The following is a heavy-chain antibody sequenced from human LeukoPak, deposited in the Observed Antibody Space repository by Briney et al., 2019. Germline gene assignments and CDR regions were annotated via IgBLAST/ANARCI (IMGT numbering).Heavy chain of an antibody. CDR2: IYYSGST. Sequence: PSETLSLTCTVSGGSISSYYWSWIRQPPGKGLEWIGYIYYSGSTNYNPSLKSRVTISVDTSKNQFSLKLSSVTAADTAVYYCARDSLTPPLGYWGQGTLVTVSS. J-gene: IGHJ4*02. CDR1: GGSISSYY. CDR3: ARDSLTPPLGY. V-gene: IGHV4-59*01.